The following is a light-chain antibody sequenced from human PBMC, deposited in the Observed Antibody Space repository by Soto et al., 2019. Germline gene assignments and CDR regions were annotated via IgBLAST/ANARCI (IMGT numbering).Light chain of an antibody. J-gene: IGKJ1*01. CDR1: QSVSNNY. V-gene: IGKV3-20*01. CDR3: QQYGSSPRT. Sequence: EIVLTQSPGTLSLSPGERATLSCRASQSVSNNYLAWYQQKPGQAPRLLIYGASGRATGIPDRFSGSGSGTDFILTIRRLEPEDFVVYCCQQYGSSPRTFGQGTKVEIK. CDR2: GAS.